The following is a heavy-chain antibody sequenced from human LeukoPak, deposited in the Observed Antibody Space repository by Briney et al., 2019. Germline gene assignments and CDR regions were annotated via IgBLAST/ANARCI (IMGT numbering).Heavy chain of an antibody. J-gene: IGHJ4*02. CDR2: IWYDGSNK. D-gene: IGHD6-13*01. Sequence: QTGGSLRLSCAASGFTFSSYGMHWVRQAPGKGLEWVAVIWYDGSNKYYADSVKGRFTISRDNSKNTLYLQMNSLRAKDTAVYYCARGGAAAAGFDYWGQGTLVTVSS. CDR3: ARGGAAAAGFDY. V-gene: IGHV3-33*01. CDR1: GFTFSSYG.